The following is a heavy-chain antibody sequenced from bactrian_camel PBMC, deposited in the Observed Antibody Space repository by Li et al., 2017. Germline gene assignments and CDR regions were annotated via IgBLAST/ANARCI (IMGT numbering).Heavy chain of an antibody. D-gene: IGHD2*01. Sequence: VQLVESGGGSVQAGETLRLSCTPSGVPFDDSSMGWYRQAPGKEREGVAAIYRGGGGNVYYADSVKDRFTISQDNAKNTVYLQMNSLKPEDTAMYYCAAVCSSRGGPWYQPIKYNYWGRGTQVTVS. CDR1: GVPFDDSS. V-gene: IGHV3S63*01. J-gene: IGHJ4*01. CDR3: AAVCSSRGGPWYQPIKYNY. CDR2: IYRGGGGNV.